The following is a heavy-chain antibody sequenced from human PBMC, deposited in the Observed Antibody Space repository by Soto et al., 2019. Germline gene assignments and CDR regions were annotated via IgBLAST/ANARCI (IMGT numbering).Heavy chain of an antibody. CDR3: ARDRRYSSSPGGMDV. D-gene: IGHD6-6*01. CDR2: IYYSGST. Sequence: SETLSLTCTVSGGSISSGGYYWSWIRQHPGKGLEWIGYIYYSGSTYYNPSLKSRVTIPVDTSKNQFSLKLSSVTAADTAMYYCARDRRYSSSPGGMDVWGQGTTVTVSS. CDR1: GGSISSGGYY. V-gene: IGHV4-31*03. J-gene: IGHJ6*02.